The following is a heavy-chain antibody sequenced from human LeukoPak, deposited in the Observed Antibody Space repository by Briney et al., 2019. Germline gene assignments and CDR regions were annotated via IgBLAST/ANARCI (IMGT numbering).Heavy chain of an antibody. J-gene: IGHJ4*02. CDR3: ARGVNILYGSSSVFVY. Sequence: SETLSLTCAVYGGSFSGYYWSWIRQPPGKGLEWIGEINHSGSTNYNPSLKSRVTISVDTSKNQFSLKLSSVTAADTAVYYCARGVNILYGSSSVFVYWGQGTLVTVSS. D-gene: IGHD6-6*01. CDR2: INHSGST. CDR1: GGSFSGYY. V-gene: IGHV4-34*01.